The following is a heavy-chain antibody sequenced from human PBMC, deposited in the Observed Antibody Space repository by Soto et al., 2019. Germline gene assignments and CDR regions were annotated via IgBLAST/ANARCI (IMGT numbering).Heavy chain of an antibody. Sequence: SQTLSLTFAISGDSVSSNNAAWNWIRQSPSRGLEWLGRTYYRSKWYSDYSLSVKSRITINPDTSKDQFSLQLNSVTPEDTALYYCARAKEYTRSSGMDVWGQGTTVTVSS. CDR2: TYYRSKWYS. V-gene: IGHV6-1*01. J-gene: IGHJ6*02. CDR1: GDSVSSNNAA. CDR3: ARAKEYTRSSGMDV. D-gene: IGHD6-6*01.